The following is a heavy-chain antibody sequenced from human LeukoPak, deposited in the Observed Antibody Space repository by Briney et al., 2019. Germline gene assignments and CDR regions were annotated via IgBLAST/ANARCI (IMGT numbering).Heavy chain of an antibody. CDR1: GGTFSSYA. Sequence: SVKVSCKASGGTFSSYAISWVRQSPGQGLEWMGGIIPIFGTANYAQKFQGRVTITTDESTSTAYMELSSLRSEDTAVYYCARDSSTYYDFWSGTKNHYYYYMDVWGKGTTVTVSS. CDR2: IIPIFGTA. J-gene: IGHJ6*03. D-gene: IGHD3-3*01. V-gene: IGHV1-69*05. CDR3: ARDSSTYYDFWSGTKNHYYYYMDV.